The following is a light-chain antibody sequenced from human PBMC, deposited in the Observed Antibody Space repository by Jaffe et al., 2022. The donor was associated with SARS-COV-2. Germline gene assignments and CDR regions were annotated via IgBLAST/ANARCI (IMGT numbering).Light chain of an antibody. Sequence: QSALTQPASVSGSPGQSITISCTGSSSDVGGYNYVSWYQQPPGKAPKLIIYDASNRPSGVSNRFSGSKSGNTASLTISGLQAEDEADYYCSSFTSSSTWVFGGGTKLTVL. CDR2: DAS. CDR3: SSFTSSSTWV. V-gene: IGLV2-14*01. J-gene: IGLJ3*02. CDR1: SSDVGGYNY.